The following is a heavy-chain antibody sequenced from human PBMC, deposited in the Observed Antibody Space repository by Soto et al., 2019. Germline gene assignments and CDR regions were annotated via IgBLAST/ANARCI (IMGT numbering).Heavy chain of an antibody. CDR1: DDSSSNYK. CDR3: VRQGFGRLHGLVDV. D-gene: IGHD3-10*01. CDR2: IDSNGGT. Sequence: SETLSLTCTVSDDSSSNYKWSWIRQPPGRRLEWIGYIDSNGGTSYNPSLQSRVTISIDTSTKQFYLKLSSVTAADTAVYYCVRQGFGRLHGLVDVWGQGTTVTVSS. V-gene: IGHV4-59*08. J-gene: IGHJ6*02.